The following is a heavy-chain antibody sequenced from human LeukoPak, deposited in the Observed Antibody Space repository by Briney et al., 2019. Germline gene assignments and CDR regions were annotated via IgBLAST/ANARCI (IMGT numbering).Heavy chain of an antibody. J-gene: IGHJ5*02. CDR3: TRDGLSLSRARFDP. CDR1: GFSFSDYY. Sequence: GGSLRLSCAASGFSFSDYYMNWVRQAPGKGLGWISFISGSGNSVYYAHSVKGRFTISRDNANNSVHLQMNSLRADDTAIYYCTRDGLSLSRARFDPWGQGTLVTVSS. D-gene: IGHD3/OR15-3a*01. CDR2: ISGSGNSV. V-gene: IGHV3-11*01.